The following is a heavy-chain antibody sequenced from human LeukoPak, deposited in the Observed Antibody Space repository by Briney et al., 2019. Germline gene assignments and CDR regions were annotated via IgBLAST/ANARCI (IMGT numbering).Heavy chain of an antibody. V-gene: IGHV1-3*01. CDR1: GYTFTGCY. CDR3: ARSLGSHNFDY. J-gene: IGHJ4*02. CDR2: INGGSDNA. Sequence: ASVKVSCKASGYTFTGCYMHWVRQAPGQGLEWMGWINGGSDNAKYLQKFQGRVTISRDTSASTAYMELSSLRSEDTAVYYCARSLGSHNFDYWGQGTLVTVSS. D-gene: IGHD3-10*01.